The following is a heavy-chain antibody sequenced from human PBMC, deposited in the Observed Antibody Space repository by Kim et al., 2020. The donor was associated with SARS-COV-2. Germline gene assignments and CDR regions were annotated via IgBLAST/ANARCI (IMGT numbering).Heavy chain of an antibody. CDR1: GGSISSSNW. V-gene: IGHV4-4*02. CDR2: IYHSGST. Sequence: SETLSLTCAVSGGSISSSNWWSWVRQPPGKGLEWIGEIYHSGSTNYNPSLKSRVTISVDKSKNQFSLKLSSVTAADTAVYYCARDQPYYDSSGYNRGYFDLWGRGTLVTVSS. CDR3: ARDQPYYDSSGYNRGYFDL. D-gene: IGHD3-22*01. J-gene: IGHJ2*01.